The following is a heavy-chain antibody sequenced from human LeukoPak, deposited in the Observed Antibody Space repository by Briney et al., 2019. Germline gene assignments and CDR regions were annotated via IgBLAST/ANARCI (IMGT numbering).Heavy chain of an antibody. V-gene: IGHV4-30-4*01. D-gene: IGHD1-26*01. J-gene: IGHJ4*02. CDR1: GGSISSGDYY. CDR3: ARELGYSGSYYLDY. Sequence: SQTLSLTCTVSGGSISSGDYYWSWIRQPPGKGLEWIGYIYYSGSTYYNPSLKSRVTISVDTSKNQFSLKLSSVTAADTAVYYCARELGYSGSYYLDYWGQGTLVTVSS. CDR2: IYYSGST.